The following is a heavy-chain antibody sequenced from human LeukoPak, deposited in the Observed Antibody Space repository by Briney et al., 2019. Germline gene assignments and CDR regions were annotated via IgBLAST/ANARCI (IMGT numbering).Heavy chain of an antibody. CDR1: DDSIKNYF. Sequence: SETLSLTCTVSDDSIKNYFWTWIRQSPGKGLEWIGYVFYSGSTSYNPSLKSRVTMSVDTSKNQFSLKLSSVTAADTAVYYCVTIKSGSYGDVVFDIWGQGTMVTVS. CDR3: VTIKSGSYGDVVFDI. V-gene: IGHV4-59*12. J-gene: IGHJ3*02. D-gene: IGHD1-26*01. CDR2: VFYSGST.